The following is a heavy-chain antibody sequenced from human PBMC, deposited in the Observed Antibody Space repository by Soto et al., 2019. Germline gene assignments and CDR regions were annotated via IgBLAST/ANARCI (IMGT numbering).Heavy chain of an antibody. CDR3: ATSYSAYDYHYYYGMDV. CDR2: INAGNGNT. V-gene: IGHV1-3*05. D-gene: IGHD5-12*01. Sequence: QVQLVQSGAEEKKPGASVKVSCKASGYTFTNYAIYWVRQAPGQRLEWMGWINAGNGNTKYSQKFQGRVTITRDTSASTAYMELSSLRSEDTAVYYCATSYSAYDYHYYYGMDVWGQGTTVTVSS. J-gene: IGHJ6*02. CDR1: GYTFTNYA.